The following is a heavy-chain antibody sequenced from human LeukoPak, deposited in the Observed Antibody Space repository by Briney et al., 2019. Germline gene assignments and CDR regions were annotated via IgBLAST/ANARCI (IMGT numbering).Heavy chain of an antibody. Sequence: SETLSLTCTVSGDSISSGDYYWSWIRQPAGKGLEWIGRIDTSGSTNYNPSLKSRVTVSVDTSKNQFSLKLNSVTAADTAVYYCAREGGYSYGDAPLHFDYWGQGTLVTVSS. CDR3: AREGGYSYGDAPLHFDY. D-gene: IGHD5-18*01. J-gene: IGHJ4*02. CDR2: IDTSGST. V-gene: IGHV4-61*02. CDR1: GDSISSGDYY.